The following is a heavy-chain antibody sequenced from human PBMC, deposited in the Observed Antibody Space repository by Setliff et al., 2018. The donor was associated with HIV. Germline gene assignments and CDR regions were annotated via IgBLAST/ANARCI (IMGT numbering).Heavy chain of an antibody. Sequence: GGSLRLSCAASGFTFSDHYMDWVRQVPGKGLEWVAAIEQPGGGVYADSVWGRFTISRDNSKNTLYLQMNSLRAEDTAVYYCARAILTYSSSWYHYFDYWGQGTLVTVSS. V-gene: IGHV3-66*02. CDR1: GFTFSDHY. D-gene: IGHD6-13*01. J-gene: IGHJ4*02. CDR3: ARAILTYSSSWYHYFDY. CDR2: IEQPGGG.